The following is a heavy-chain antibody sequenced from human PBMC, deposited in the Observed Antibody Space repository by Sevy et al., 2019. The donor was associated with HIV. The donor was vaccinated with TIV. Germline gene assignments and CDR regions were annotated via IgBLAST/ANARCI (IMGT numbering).Heavy chain of an antibody. CDR1: GGSISSGSYY. Sequence: SETLSLTCTVSGGSISSGSYYWSWIRQPAGKGLEWIGRIYTRGNTNYNPSLKSRVTMSVDTSKNQFSLKLSSVTAADTAVYYCARAAPLWSGYFDCYGMDVWGQGTTVTVSS. CDR2: IYTRGNT. J-gene: IGHJ6*02. CDR3: ARAAPLWSGYFDCYGMDV. D-gene: IGHD3-9*01. V-gene: IGHV4-61*02.